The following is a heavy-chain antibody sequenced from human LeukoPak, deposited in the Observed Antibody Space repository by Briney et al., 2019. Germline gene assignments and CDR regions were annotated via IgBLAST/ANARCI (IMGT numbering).Heavy chain of an antibody. V-gene: IGHV4-59*01. CDR2: IYYSGST. Sequence: SETLSLTCTVSGGSISSYYWSWIRQPPGKGLEWIGYIYYSGSTNYNPPLKSRVTISVDTSKNQFSLKLSSVTAADPAVYYCARVPWIQLWSGAFDIWGQGTMVTVSS. CDR3: ARVPWIQLWSGAFDI. D-gene: IGHD5-18*01. J-gene: IGHJ3*02. CDR1: GGSISSYY.